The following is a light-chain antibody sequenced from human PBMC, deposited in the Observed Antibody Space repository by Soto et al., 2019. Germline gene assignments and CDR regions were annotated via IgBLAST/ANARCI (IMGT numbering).Light chain of an antibody. CDR3: QSYDSCLSVHVV. CDR2: GNS. Sequence: QSVLTQPPSVSGAPGQRVTISCTGTTSNIGAGYDVHWYQQLPGTAPKLLIYGNSNRPSGVPDRFSGSKSGTSTSLAITGVRAEDGADYYCQSYDSCLSVHVVFGGGTQLTVL. V-gene: IGLV1-40*01. CDR1: TSNIGAGYD. J-gene: IGLJ2*01.